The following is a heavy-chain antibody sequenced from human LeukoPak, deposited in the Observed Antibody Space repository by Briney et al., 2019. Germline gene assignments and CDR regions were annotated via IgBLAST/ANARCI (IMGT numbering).Heavy chain of an antibody. Sequence: TGGSLRLSCAASGFTFTSYSMNWVRQAPGKGLEWVSTISGGGGSTYYADSVKGRFTISRDNSKNTLYLQVISLRAEDTAVYYCAKGGKWDVTPFDYWGQGTLVTVSS. CDR1: GFTFTSYS. J-gene: IGHJ4*02. CDR3: AKGGKWDVTPFDY. D-gene: IGHD1-26*01. V-gene: IGHV3-23*01. CDR2: ISGGGGST.